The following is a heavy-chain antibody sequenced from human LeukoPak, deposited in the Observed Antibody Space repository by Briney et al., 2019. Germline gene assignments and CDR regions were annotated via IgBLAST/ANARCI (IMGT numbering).Heavy chain of an antibody. J-gene: IGHJ6*03. Sequence: GGSLRLSCAASGFTFSTYAMSWVRQAPGKGLEWLSTIGGGGRDTFYADSVKGRSTVSRDNSKNTLYLQMSSLRAEDTAVYFCAKNRGANYYNYYMDVWGKGTTVTVSS. V-gene: IGHV3-23*01. D-gene: IGHD4/OR15-4a*01. CDR2: IGGGGRDT. CDR3: AKNRGANYYNYYMDV. CDR1: GFTFSTYA.